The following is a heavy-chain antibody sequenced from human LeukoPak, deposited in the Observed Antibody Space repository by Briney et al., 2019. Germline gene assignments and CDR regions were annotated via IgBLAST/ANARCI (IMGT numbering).Heavy chain of an antibody. CDR1: GYSISSGFY. J-gene: IGHJ5*02. Sequence: QSSETLSLTCTVSGYSISSGFYWGWIRQPPGKGLECIGSIYHSGSTYYNPSLKSRVTISVDTSKNQFSLNLSSVTAADTAMYYCARGGRYYYDSSGYYYGAGNWFDPWGQGTLVTVSS. V-gene: IGHV4-38-2*02. CDR2: IYHSGST. D-gene: IGHD3-22*01. CDR3: ARGGRYYYDSSGYYYGAGNWFDP.